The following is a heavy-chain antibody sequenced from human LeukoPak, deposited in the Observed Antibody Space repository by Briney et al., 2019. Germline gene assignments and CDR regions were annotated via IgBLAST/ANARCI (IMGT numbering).Heavy chain of an antibody. CDR2: ISYDGGNK. CDR1: GFTFSSYA. CDR3: ARDGLNGGLRQ. D-gene: IGHD2-8*01. V-gene: IGHV3-30-3*01. Sequence: GGALRLSCAASGFTFSSYAMHWVRQAPGKGLEWVAVISYDGGNKYYADSVKGRFTISRDNSKNTLYLQMNSLRDEDTAVYHCARDGLNGGLRQWGQGTPVTVSS. J-gene: IGHJ4*02.